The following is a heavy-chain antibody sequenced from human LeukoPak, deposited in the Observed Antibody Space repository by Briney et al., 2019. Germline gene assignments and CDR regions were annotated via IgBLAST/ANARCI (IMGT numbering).Heavy chain of an antibody. CDR1: GFTFDDYA. D-gene: IGHD2-21*02. CDR2: INWNSDTI. CDR3: VKEARGDGGYFDP. V-gene: IGHV3-9*01. J-gene: IGHJ5*02. Sequence: PGGSLRLSCVASGFTFDDYAMYWVRQVPGKGLEWVSGINWNSDTIDYADSVKGRFTISRDNAKNSLYLQMTSLRTEDTALYYCVKEARGDGGYFDPWGQGTLVTVSS.